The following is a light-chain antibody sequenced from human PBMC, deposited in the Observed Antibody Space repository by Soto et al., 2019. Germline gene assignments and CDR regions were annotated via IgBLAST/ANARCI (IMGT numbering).Light chain of an antibody. CDR2: GAS. Sequence: EIVMSQSPATLSVSSGERVTLSCRASQSVTSNLAWYQKKPGQGPRLLIHGASTRATDVPARFTGSGSGTEFTLTISSLHSEDFALYYCPQYNQWPITFVGGTKVDIK. CDR1: QSVTSN. V-gene: IGKV3-15*01. CDR3: PQYNQWPIT. J-gene: IGKJ4*01.